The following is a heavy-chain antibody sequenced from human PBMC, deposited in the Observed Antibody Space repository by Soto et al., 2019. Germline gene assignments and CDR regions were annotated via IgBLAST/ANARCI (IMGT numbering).Heavy chain of an antibody. CDR3: AKDRYYYDSSGYPN. D-gene: IGHD3-22*01. CDR2: IKQDGSEK. J-gene: IGHJ4*02. V-gene: IGHV3-7*01. CDR1: GFTFSSYW. Sequence: GGSLRLSCAASGFTFSSYWMSWVRQAPGKGLEWVANIKQDGSEKYYVDSVKGRFTISRDNAKNSLYLQMNSLRAEDTAVYYCAKDRYYYDSSGYPNWGQGTLVTVSS.